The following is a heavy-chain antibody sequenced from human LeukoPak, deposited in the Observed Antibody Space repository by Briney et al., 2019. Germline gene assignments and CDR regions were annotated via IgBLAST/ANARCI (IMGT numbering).Heavy chain of an antibody. D-gene: IGHD3-22*01. CDR2: ISSSSSYI. Sequence: KSGGSLRLSCAASGFTFSSYSMKWVRQAPGKGVEWVSSISSSSSYIYYADSVKGRFTIYRDNAKNSLYMQMNSLRAEDTAVYYCARDSWSGIVATKPGYDSSGYSVDYWGQGTLVTVSS. V-gene: IGHV3-21*01. CDR1: GFTFSSYS. CDR3: ARDSWSGIVATKPGYDSSGYSVDY. J-gene: IGHJ4*02.